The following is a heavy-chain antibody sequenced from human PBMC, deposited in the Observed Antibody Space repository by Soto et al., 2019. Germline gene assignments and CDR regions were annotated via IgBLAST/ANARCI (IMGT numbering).Heavy chain of an antibody. CDR2: ISSTGTTI. Sequence: EVQLVESGGGLGQSGGSLRLSCAASGFIFSSYEMSWVRQAPGKGLEWVSYISSTGTTIYYADSVKGRFTISRDNAKKSLYLQMNSLRAEDTAVYYCARVASYFWSGDYTPDFWGQGTLVTVSS. V-gene: IGHV3-48*03. CDR3: ARVASYFWSGDYTPDF. J-gene: IGHJ4*02. CDR1: GFIFSSYE. D-gene: IGHD3-3*01.